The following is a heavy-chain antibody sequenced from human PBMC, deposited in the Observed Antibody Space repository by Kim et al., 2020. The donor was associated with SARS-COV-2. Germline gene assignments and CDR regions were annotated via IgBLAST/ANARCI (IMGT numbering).Heavy chain of an antibody. CDR3: ARDRLLRYFDWLLMNYYYYGMDV. CDR2: ISAYNGNT. CDR1: GYTFTSYG. V-gene: IGHV1-18*01. J-gene: IGHJ6*02. Sequence: ASVKVSCKSSGYTFTSYGISWVRQAPGQGLEWMGWISAYNGNTNYAQKLQGRVTMTTDTSTSTAYMELRSLRSDDTAVYYCARDRLLRYFDWLLMNYYYYGMDVWGQGTTVTVSS. D-gene: IGHD3-9*01.